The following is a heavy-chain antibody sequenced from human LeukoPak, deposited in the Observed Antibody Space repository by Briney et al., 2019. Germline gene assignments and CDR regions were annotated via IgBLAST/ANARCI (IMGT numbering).Heavy chain of an antibody. V-gene: IGHV1-18*01. CDR1: GFTFTSYG. D-gene: IGHD3-10*01. Sequence: GGTLRLSCAASGFTFTSYGISWVRQAPGQGLEWMGWISAYNGNTNYAQKLQGRVTMTTDSSTSTAYMELRSLRSDDTAVYYCARVRVLWFGELPDYWGQGTLVTVSS. CDR2: ISAYNGNT. CDR3: ARVRVLWFGELPDY. J-gene: IGHJ4*02.